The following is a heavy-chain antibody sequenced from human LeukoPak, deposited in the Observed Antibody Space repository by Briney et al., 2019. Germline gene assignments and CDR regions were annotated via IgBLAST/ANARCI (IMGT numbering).Heavy chain of an antibody. CDR2: ISAYNGDT. J-gene: IGHJ3*02. Sequence: GASVKVSCKASGYTFTTYGISWVRQAPGQGLEWMGWISAYNGDTNYAQKLQGRVTMTTDTSTSTAYMELRSLRSDDTAVYYCATRSRRDGYNWSFGFDIWGQGTTVTVSS. CDR3: ATRSRRDGYNWSFGFDI. V-gene: IGHV1-18*01. D-gene: IGHD5-24*01. CDR1: GYTFTTYG.